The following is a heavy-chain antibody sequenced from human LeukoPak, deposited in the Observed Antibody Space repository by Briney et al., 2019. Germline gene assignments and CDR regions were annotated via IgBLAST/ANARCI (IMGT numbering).Heavy chain of an antibody. CDR2: IGGSGNNI. V-gene: IGHV3-23*01. J-gene: IGHJ3*01. D-gene: IGHD4-17*01. Sequence: PGGSLRLSCAASGFTFSSYAMTWVRQAPGKGLEWVASIGGSGNNIQYADSVQGRFTISRDNSKNTLYLRMNSLRAEDTAVYFCGRDPNGDYVGAFEFWGQGTMVTVSS. CDR3: GRDPNGDYVGAFEF. CDR1: GFTFSSYA.